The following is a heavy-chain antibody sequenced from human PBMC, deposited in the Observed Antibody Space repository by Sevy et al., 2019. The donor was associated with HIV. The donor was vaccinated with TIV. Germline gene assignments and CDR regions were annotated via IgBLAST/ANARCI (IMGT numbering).Heavy chain of an antibody. J-gene: IGHJ4*02. Sequence: GGSLRLSCAASGFTFSSYGMHWVRQAPGKGLEWVAVISYDGSNKYYADSVKGRFTISRDNSKNTLYLQMNSLRAEDTAVYYCATDGEDYDSSGSLDYWGQGTLVTVSS. CDR2: ISYDGSNK. D-gene: IGHD3-22*01. CDR3: ATDGEDYDSSGSLDY. CDR1: GFTFSSYG. V-gene: IGHV3-30*03.